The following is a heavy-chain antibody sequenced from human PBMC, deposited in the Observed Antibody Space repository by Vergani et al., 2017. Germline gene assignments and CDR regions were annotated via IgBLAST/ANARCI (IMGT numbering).Heavy chain of an antibody. CDR2: IYDNGNT. V-gene: IGHV4-39*01. CDR3: SRNKAIELDGRVHYYYAIDV. J-gene: IGHJ6*02. CDR1: GVSIKSRSYY. Sequence: QLQLQESGPGLVKPSETLSLTCAVSGVSIKSRSYYWGWIRQSPGKGLEWIGSIYDNGNTYYNPSLKSRVAISVDTSKNQVSLNLGSGTAADTAVYYCSRNKAIELDGRVHYYYAIDVWGQGTTVTVSS. D-gene: IGHD3-10*01.